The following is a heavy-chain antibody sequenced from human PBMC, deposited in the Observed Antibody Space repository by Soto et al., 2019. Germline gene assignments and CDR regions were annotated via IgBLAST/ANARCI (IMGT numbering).Heavy chain of an antibody. V-gene: IGHV3-53*01. Sequence: GGSLRLSCTTSGFTVSSSHMSWVRQAPGKGLEWVSVIYSGGSSYYAVSVQGRFTISVDTSKNQFSLKVNSVIAADTAIYYCAHILSGSQFNYWGQGTPVTVSS. D-gene: IGHD3-9*01. J-gene: IGHJ4*02. CDR1: GFTVSSSH. CDR2: IYSGGSS. CDR3: AHILSGSQFNY.